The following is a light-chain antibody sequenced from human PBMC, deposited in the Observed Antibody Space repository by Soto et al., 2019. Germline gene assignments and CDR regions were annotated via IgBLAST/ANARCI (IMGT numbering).Light chain of an antibody. Sequence: QSVLTQPPSASGSPGQSVTISCTGTSSDVGAYKYVSWYQQYPGKAPKLMIYEVSKRPSGVPDRCSGSKSGNTASLTVSGLQAEDEAYYYCTSYVGSDIWVFGGGTKLTVL. CDR3: TSYVGSDIWV. V-gene: IGLV2-8*01. CDR1: SSDVGAYKY. J-gene: IGLJ3*02. CDR2: EVS.